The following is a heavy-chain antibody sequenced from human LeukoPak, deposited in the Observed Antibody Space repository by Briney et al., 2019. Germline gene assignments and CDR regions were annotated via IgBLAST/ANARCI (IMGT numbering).Heavy chain of an antibody. CDR2: IYYSGST. CDR3: ARPQRYSNYALDY. V-gene: IGHV4-59*08. D-gene: IGHD4-11*01. J-gene: IGHJ4*02. CDR1: GGSISSYY. Sequence: PSETLSLTCTVSGGSISSYYWSWIRQPPGKGLEWIGYIYYSGSTNYNPSLKSRVTISVDTSKNQFSLKLSSVTAADTAVYYCARPQRYSNYALDYWGQGTLVTVSS.